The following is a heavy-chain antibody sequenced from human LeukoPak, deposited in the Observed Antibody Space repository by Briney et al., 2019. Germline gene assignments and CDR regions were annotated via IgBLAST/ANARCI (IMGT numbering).Heavy chain of an antibody. Sequence: GRSLRLSCAASGFTFSSYGMHWVRQAPGKGLEWVAVISYGGSNKYYADSVKGRFTISRDNSKNTLYLQMNSLRAEDTAVYYCAKGEGSMLFDYWGQGTLVTVSS. V-gene: IGHV3-30*18. D-gene: IGHD2-8*01. CDR2: ISYGGSNK. CDR3: AKGEGSMLFDY. CDR1: GFTFSSYG. J-gene: IGHJ4*02.